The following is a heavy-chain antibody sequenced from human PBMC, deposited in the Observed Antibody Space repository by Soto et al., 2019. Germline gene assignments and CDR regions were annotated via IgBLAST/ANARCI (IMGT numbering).Heavy chain of an antibody. CDR3: ARDQDNWNYDIYFGFDP. CDR1: GLTFSSYA. CDR2: ISYDGSNK. Sequence: PGGSLRLSCASSGLTFSSYAMHLVRQAPGKGLEWVAVISYDGSNKYYADSVKGRFTISRDNSKNTLYLQMNSLRAEDTAVYYCARDQDNWNYDIYFGFDPWGQGTLVTVSS. J-gene: IGHJ5*02. V-gene: IGHV3-30-3*01. D-gene: IGHD1-7*01.